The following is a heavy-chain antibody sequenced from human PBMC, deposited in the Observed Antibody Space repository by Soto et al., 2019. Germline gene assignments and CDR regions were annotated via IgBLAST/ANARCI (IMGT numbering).Heavy chain of an antibody. V-gene: IGHV5-10-1*01. J-gene: IGHJ3*02. CDR3: ARRGQLVLDAFDI. Sequence: GESLKISCNGSGYIFTSYWISWVRQMPGKGLEWMGRIDPSDSYTNYSPSFQGHVTISADKSISTAYLQWSSLKASDTAMYYCARRGQLVLDAFDIWGQGTMVTVSS. CDR1: GYIFTSYW. D-gene: IGHD6-6*01. CDR2: IDPSDSYT.